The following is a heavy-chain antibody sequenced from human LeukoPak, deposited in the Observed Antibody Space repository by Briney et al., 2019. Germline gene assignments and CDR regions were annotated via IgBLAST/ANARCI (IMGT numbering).Heavy chain of an antibody. D-gene: IGHD6-19*01. CDR2: IYNSRNT. V-gene: IGHV4-59*08. CDR3: ARGPHSSAWYGPVDC. CDR1: GGSISSYY. Sequence: SETLSLTCTVSGGSISSYYWTWIRQPPGKGLEWIGYIYNSRNTNYNPSLKSRVTISVGTSENQFSLKLNSVTAADTAVYYCARGPHSSAWYGPVDCWGQGTLVTVSS. J-gene: IGHJ4*02.